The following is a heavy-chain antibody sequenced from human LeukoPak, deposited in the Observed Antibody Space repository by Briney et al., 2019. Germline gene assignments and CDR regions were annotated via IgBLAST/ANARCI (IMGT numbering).Heavy chain of an antibody. Sequence: PSETLSLTCAASGGSISSYYWNWIRQPPGKGLEWMGSFHHSGNTHYNPSLMSRVTISVDTSNNQFSLRLSSVTAADTAVYYCASSGSTTWYNFDYWGQGTLVTVSS. CDR2: FHHSGNT. V-gene: IGHV4-59*01. CDR1: GGSISSYY. J-gene: IGHJ4*02. D-gene: IGHD6-13*01. CDR3: ASSGSTTWYNFDY.